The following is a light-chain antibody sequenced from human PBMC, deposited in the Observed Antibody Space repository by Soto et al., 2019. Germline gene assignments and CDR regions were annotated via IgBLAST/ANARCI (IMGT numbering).Light chain of an antibody. Sequence: DIQMTQSASTLYASVGDRVTITCRASQSISTWLAWYQQKPGKAPKLLIYDVSTLGSGVPSRFSGSGSETDFTLTISSLQPDDFASYYCQQYNTFWTFGQGTKVDIK. V-gene: IGKV1-5*01. CDR3: QQYNTFWT. CDR1: QSISTW. J-gene: IGKJ1*01. CDR2: DVS.